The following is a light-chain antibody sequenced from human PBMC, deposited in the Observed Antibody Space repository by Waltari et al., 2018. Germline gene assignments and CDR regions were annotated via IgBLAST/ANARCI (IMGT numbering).Light chain of an antibody. CDR2: GNT. Sequence: QSVLTQPPSVSGAPGQRVIISCAGSGSNVGAGYDVQWYQQLPGRAPTRLINGNTTRPSGVPDRFSGSKSGASASLAITGLQAEDEADYYCQSYDSNVGGSVFGAGTKVSVL. V-gene: IGLV1-40*01. CDR1: GSNVGAGYD. CDR3: QSYDSNVGGSV. J-gene: IGLJ1*01.